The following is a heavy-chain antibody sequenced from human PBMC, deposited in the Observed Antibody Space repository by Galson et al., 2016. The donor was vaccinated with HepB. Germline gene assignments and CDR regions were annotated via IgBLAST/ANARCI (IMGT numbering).Heavy chain of an antibody. V-gene: IGHV3-21*01. CDR3: VRDPGRYCSGGFCYSNPDYNGMDV. D-gene: IGHD2-15*01. CDR1: RFTFSSYS. J-gene: IGHJ6*02. CDR2: ITSRSNYR. Sequence: SLRLSCAASRFTFSSYSMNWVRQAPGKGLEWISSITSRSNYRYYADPVKGRFTISRDNTKNSLYLQMNSLRAEDTAVYYCVRDPGRYCSGGFCYSNPDYNGMDVWGPGTTVIVSS.